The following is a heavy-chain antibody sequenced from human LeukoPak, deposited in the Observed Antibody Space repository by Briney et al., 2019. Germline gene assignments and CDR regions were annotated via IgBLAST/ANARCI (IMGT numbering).Heavy chain of an antibody. CDR2: IETDGSTS. CDR1: GFTFNLNR. CDR3: ARDKMWEQQRGAFDI. J-gene: IGHJ3*02. D-gene: IGHD1-26*01. Sequence: GGSLRLSCAASGFTFNLNRIHWVRQVPGKGLEWISWIETDGSTSGYLRSVQGRFTISRDNAKNSLYLQMNSLRAEDTAVYYCARDKMWEQQRGAFDIWGQGTMVTVSS. V-gene: IGHV3-74*01.